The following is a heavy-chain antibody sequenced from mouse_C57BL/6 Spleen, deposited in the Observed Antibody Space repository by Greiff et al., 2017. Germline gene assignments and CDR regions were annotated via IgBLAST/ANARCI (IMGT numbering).Heavy chain of an antibody. J-gene: IGHJ3*01. CDR1: GYTFTSYW. Sequence: QVQLKQPGAELVMPGASVKLSCKASGYTFTSYWMHWVKQRPGQGLEWIGEIDPSDSYTNYHQKFKGNFTLTVDKSSSTADMQLSRLTSEDSAVYYCARGYYYGSISWFAYWGQGTLVTVSA. CDR3: ARGYYYGSISWFAY. D-gene: IGHD1-1*01. V-gene: IGHV1-69*01. CDR2: IDPSDSYT.